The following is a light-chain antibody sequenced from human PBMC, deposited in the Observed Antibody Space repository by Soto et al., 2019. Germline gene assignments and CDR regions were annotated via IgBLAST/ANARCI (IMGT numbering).Light chain of an antibody. Sequence: DIQMTQSPSSLSASVGERATLTCRASRDISNYLSWYQQKPGQAPKLLIYDAFHLCTGVLSRFSESGSGTDFTFTISGLQPEYFATYFCLLYGNLPLTFGEGTKVQL. CDR1: RDISNY. CDR3: LLYGNLPLT. V-gene: IGKV1-33*01. J-gene: IGKJ4*02. CDR2: DAF.